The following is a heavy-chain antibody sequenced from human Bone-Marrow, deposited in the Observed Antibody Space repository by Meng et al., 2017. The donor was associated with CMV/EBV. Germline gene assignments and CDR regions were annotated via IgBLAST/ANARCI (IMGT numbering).Heavy chain of an antibody. J-gene: IGHJ4*02. CDR1: GYIFTNYG. Sequence: ASVKVSCKASGYIFTNYGINWVRQAPGQALEWMGWISAYNGNTKNAQKFQGRVTMTTDTSTSTAYMELRSLRSDDTAVYYCAKDSPYSGSYLYWGQGTLVTVSS. CDR2: ISAYNGNT. D-gene: IGHD1-26*01. V-gene: IGHV1-18*01. CDR3: AKDSPYSGSYLY.